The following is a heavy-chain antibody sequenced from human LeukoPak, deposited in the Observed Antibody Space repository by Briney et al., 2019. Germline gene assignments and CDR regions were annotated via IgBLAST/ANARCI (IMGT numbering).Heavy chain of an antibody. CDR2: INHSGST. CDR3: AREDSSSWYWFDP. CDR1: GGSFSGYY. D-gene: IGHD6-13*01. Sequence: PSETLSLTCAVYGGSFSGYYWSWIRQPPGKGLEWIGEINHSGSTNYNPSLKSRVTISVDTSKNQFSLKLSSVTAADTAVYYCAREDSSSWYWFDPWGQGTLVTVSS. V-gene: IGHV4-34*01. J-gene: IGHJ5*02.